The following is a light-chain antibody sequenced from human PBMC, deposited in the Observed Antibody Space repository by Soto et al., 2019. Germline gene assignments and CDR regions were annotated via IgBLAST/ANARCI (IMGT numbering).Light chain of an antibody. J-gene: IGKJ1*01. Sequence: DIQMTQSPSSLSASVGDRVTITCRASQSISSYLNWYQQKPGKAPKLLIYAASSLQSGVPSRFSGSRSGTDFTLTISSRPPEDFATYYCQRSYSTLWTFGQGTKADIK. CDR3: QRSYSTLWT. V-gene: IGKV1-39*01. CDR2: AAS. CDR1: QSISSY.